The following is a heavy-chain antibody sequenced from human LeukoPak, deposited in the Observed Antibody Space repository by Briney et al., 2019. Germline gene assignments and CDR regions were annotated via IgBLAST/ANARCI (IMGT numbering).Heavy chain of an antibody. D-gene: IGHD3-9*01. CDR1: GFSFSDYY. V-gene: IGHV3-11*01. CDR3: ATDGTPERITIFSHYFDS. J-gene: IGHJ4*02. CDR2: MSSRSGTT. Sequence: GGSLRLSCVASGFSFSDYYMSWIRQAPGKGLEWISWMSSRSGTTQYADSMKGRFTISRDNAMNSLYLQMNSLTAEDTAVYYCATDGTPERITIFSHYFDSWGQGTLVTVSS.